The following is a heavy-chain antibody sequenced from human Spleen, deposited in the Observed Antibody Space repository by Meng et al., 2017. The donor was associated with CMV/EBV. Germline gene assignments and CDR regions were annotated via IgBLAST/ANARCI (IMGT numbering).Heavy chain of an antibody. J-gene: IGHJ3*02. Sequence: GESLKISCAASGFTFDDYAMHWVRQAPGKGLEWVSLISWDGGSTYYADSVKGRFTISRDNSKNTLYLQMNGLRAEDSAVYFCAREGYTLGRFGAFDIWGQGTMVTVSS. CDR1: GFTFDDYA. CDR2: ISWDGGST. CDR3: AREGYTLGRFGAFDI. D-gene: IGHD2-2*02. V-gene: IGHV3-43D*03.